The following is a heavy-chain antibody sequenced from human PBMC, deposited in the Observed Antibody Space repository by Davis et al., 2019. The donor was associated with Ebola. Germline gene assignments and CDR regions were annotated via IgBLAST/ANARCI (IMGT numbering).Heavy chain of an antibody. CDR1: GGSFSGYY. V-gene: IGHV4-34*01. Sequence: SETLSLTCAVYGGSFSGYYWSWIRQPPGKGLEWIGEINHSGSTNYNPSLKSRVTISVDTSKNQFSLKLSSVTAADTAVYYCARSVITYYYGMDVWGQGTTVTVSS. CDR2: INHSGST. J-gene: IGHJ6*02. D-gene: IGHD3-22*01. CDR3: ARSVITYYYGMDV.